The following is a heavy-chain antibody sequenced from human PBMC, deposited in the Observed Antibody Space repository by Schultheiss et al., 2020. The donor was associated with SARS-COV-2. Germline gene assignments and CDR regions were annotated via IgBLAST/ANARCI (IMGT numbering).Heavy chain of an antibody. J-gene: IGHJ3*02. Sequence: SETLSLTCAVYGGSFSGYYWSWIRQPPGKGLEWIGEINHSGSTNYNPSLKSRVTISVDTSKNHVSLKLSSVTAADTAVYYCARGGEWSSSWYAFDIWGQGTMVTVSS. V-gene: IGHV4-34*01. D-gene: IGHD6-13*01. CDR3: ARGGEWSSSWYAFDI. CDR1: GGSFSGYY. CDR2: INHSGST.